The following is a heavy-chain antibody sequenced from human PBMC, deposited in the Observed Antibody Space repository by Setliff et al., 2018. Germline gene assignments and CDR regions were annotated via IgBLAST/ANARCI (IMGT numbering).Heavy chain of an antibody. CDR1: GGTFSSYA. D-gene: IGHD2-21*01. CDR3: ATEKFPGDWGDY. V-gene: IGHV1-69*10. CDR2: IIPILGIA. Sequence: VKVSCKASGGTFSSYAISWVRQAPGQGLEWMGGIIPILGIANYAQKFQGRVTITADESTSTAYMELSSLRSEDTAVYYCATEKFPGDWGDYWGQGTLVTVSS. J-gene: IGHJ4*02.